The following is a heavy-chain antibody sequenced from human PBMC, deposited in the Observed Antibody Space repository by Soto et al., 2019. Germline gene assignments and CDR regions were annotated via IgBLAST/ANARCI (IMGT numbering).Heavy chain of an antibody. CDR1: GFSFNNYI. J-gene: IGHJ5*02. CDR3: AKAGANSSTWHSNWFDP. CDR2: ISDTGGST. D-gene: IGHD6-13*01. Sequence: EVQLLESGGALVPTGGSLRLSCAASGFSFNNYIMNWVRQAPGKGLEWVSGISDTGGSTDYADSVKGRFTISRDNSKNTLFLQMNRLRADDTAMYYCAKAGANSSTWHSNWFDPWGQGTLVTVSS. V-gene: IGHV3-23*01.